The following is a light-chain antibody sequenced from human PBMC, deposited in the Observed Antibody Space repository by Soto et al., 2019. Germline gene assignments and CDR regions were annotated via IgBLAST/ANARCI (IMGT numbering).Light chain of an antibody. V-gene: IGLV2-14*01. J-gene: IGLJ2*01. CDR1: SSDVGGYNY. CDR2: EVS. Sequence: QSVLTQPASVSGSPGQSITISCIGASSDVGGYNYVSWYQQHPGKAPKLMIYEVSNRPSGVSNRFSGSKSGNTASLTISGLQAADEADYYCSSYTRRTTVVFGGGTKLTVL. CDR3: SSYTRRTTVV.